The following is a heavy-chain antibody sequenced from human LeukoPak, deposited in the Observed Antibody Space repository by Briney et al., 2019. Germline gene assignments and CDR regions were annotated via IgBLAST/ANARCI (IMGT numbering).Heavy chain of an antibody. CDR3: ARDAAKGLYTVVRGVVDY. D-gene: IGHD3-10*01. CDR2: MSTSVNYI. J-gene: IGHJ4*02. Sequence: PGGSLRLSCVTSGFIFSDYSMNWVRQAPGKGLEWVSTMSTSVNYIYCADSVKGRFTISRDNAKKSLYLQMNSLTVEDTAVYYCARDAAKGLYTVVRGVVDYWGQGALVTVSS. CDR1: GFIFSDYS. V-gene: IGHV3-21*01.